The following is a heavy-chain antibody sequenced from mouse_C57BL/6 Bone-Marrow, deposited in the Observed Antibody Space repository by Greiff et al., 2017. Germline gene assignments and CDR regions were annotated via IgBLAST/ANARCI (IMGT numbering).Heavy chain of an antibody. J-gene: IGHJ3*01. V-gene: IGHV1-81*01. CDR1: GYTFTSYG. D-gene: IGHD2-13*01. Sequence: QVQLQQSGAELARPGASVKLSCKASGYTFTSYGISWVKQRTGQGLEWIGEIYPRSGNTYYNEKFKGKSTLTADKSSSTAYMELRSLTSEDSAVYFCARGTGDYSFAYWGQGTLVTVSA. CDR2: IYPRSGNT. CDR3: ARGTGDYSFAY.